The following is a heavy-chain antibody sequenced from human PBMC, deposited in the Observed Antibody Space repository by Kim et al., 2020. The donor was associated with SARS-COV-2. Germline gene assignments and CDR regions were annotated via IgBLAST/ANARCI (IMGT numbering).Heavy chain of an antibody. CDR2: IYYSGST. CDR3: ARAGLSNYGVLYWFDP. V-gene: IGHV4-31*03. Sequence: SETLSLTCTVSGGSISSGGYYWSWIRQHPGKGLEWIGYIYYSGSTYYNPSLKSRVTISVDTSKNQFSLKLSSVTAADTAVYYCARAGLSNYGVLYWFDPWGQGTLVTVSS. J-gene: IGHJ5*02. CDR1: GGSISSGGYY. D-gene: IGHD4-4*01.